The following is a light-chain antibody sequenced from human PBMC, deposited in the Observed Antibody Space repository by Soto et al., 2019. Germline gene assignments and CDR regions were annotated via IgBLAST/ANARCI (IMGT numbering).Light chain of an antibody. V-gene: IGKV3-11*01. Sequence: EIVLTQSPATLSLSPGERATLSCRASQRVSSYLAWYQQKPGQAPRLLIYDASNRATGIPARFSGSGSGTDFTLTISSLEPEDWAVYYCQQRSNWPWTFGQGTKVEIK. CDR3: QQRSNWPWT. CDR2: DAS. J-gene: IGKJ1*01. CDR1: QRVSSY.